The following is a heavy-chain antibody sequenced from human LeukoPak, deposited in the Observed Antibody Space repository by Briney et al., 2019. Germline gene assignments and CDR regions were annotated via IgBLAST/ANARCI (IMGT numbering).Heavy chain of an antibody. CDR3: ATSDTSKQWLVFPSDY. J-gene: IGHJ4*02. V-gene: IGHV1-24*01. CDR2: FDPEDGET. CDR1: GYTLTELS. Sequence: ASVKVSCKVSGYTLTELSMHWVRQAPGKGLEWMGGFDPEDGETIYAQKFQGRVTMTEDTSTDTAYMELSSLRSEDTAVYYCATSDTSKQWLVFPSDYWGQGTLVTVSS. D-gene: IGHD6-19*01.